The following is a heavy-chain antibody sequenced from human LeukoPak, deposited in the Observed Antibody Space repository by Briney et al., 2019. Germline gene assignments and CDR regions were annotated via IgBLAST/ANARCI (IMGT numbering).Heavy chain of an antibody. CDR1: AYSFTSYW. Sequence: GESLKISCKASAYSFTSYWIGWVRQMPGKGLEWMGIIYPGDSDTRYSPSFQGQVTISADKSISTAYLQWSSLKASDTAMYYCARTNPYSSGWYGDFDYWGQGTLVTVSS. V-gene: IGHV5-51*01. J-gene: IGHJ4*02. CDR3: ARTNPYSSGWYGDFDY. CDR2: IYPGDSDT. D-gene: IGHD6-19*01.